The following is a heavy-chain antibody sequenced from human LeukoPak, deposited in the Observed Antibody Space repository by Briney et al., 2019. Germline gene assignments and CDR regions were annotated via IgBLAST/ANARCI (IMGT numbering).Heavy chain of an antibody. D-gene: IGHD4-23*01. Sequence: ASVKVSCKASGYTFTDYYMHWVRQAPGQRLEWMGWINPNSGGTKYAQKFQGRVTMTRDTSISTAYMELSSLKSDDTAVYYCARDNSMHERGWWFDPWGQGTLVTVSS. CDR2: INPNSGGT. CDR3: ARDNSMHERGWWFDP. J-gene: IGHJ5*02. V-gene: IGHV1-2*02. CDR1: GYTFTDYY.